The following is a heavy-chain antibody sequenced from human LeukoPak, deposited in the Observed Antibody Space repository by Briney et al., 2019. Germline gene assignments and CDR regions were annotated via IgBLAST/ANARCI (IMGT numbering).Heavy chain of an antibody. CDR1: GFTFSDHY. Sequence: PGGSLRLSCAASGFTFSDHYMDWVRQAPGKGLEWVGRTRNKAYTYTTEGRFTISRDDSKNSLFLQMNGLTTEDTAVYYCARGYCSGDMCYFDYWGQGTLVTASS. V-gene: IGHV3-69-1*01. CDR3: ARGYCSGDMCYFDY. CDR2: TRNKAYTYTT. J-gene: IGHJ4*02. D-gene: IGHD2-15*01.